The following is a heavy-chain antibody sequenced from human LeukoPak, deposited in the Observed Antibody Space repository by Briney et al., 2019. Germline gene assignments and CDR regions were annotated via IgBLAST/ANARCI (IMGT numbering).Heavy chain of an antibody. CDR3: ASFPDDYKGLGWFDP. V-gene: IGHV1-69*05. CDR2: IIPIFGTA. Sequence: ASVKVSCKASGGTFSSYAISWVRQAPGQGLEWMGGIIPIFGTANYAQKFQGRVTITTDESTSTAYMELSSLRSEDTAVYYWASFPDDYKGLGWFDPWGQGTLVTVSS. D-gene: IGHD5-24*01. J-gene: IGHJ5*02. CDR1: GGTFSSYA.